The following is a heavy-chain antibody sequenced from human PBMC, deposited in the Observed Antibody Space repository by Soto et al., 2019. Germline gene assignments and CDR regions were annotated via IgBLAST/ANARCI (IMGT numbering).Heavy chain of an antibody. J-gene: IGHJ6*03. Sequence: GGSLRLSCAASGFTVSSHYISWVRQAPGKGLEWVSVIYSDDNTYYADSVKGRFTISRDNPKNTLYLQMHSLRVEDTAIYYCARAAGNYLLVNYYYYMDVWGKGTTVTVSS. CDR1: GFTVSSHY. D-gene: IGHD1-7*01. CDR2: IYSDDNT. V-gene: IGHV3-66*01. CDR3: ARAAGNYLLVNYYYYMDV.